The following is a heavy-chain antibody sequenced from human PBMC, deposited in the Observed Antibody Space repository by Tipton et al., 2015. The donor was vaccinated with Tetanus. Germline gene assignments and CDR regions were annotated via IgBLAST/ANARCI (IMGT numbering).Heavy chain of an antibody. D-gene: IGHD6-19*01. CDR3: AKRGQQWVVSSYFDS. Sequence: QLVQSGGGVAQSGRSLRLSCVASGYNFRNNGMHWVRQAPGKGLEWVAAISNDASHIYYADSVRGRFTMSRENNKNTVHLQMNSLRPDDTAVYYCAKRGQQWVVSSYFDSWGQGTLVAVSS. CDR1: GYNFRNNG. V-gene: IGHV3-30*18. J-gene: IGHJ4*02. CDR2: ISNDASHI.